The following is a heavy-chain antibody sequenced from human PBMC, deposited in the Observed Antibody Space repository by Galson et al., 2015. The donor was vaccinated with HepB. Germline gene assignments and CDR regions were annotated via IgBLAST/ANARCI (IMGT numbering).Heavy chain of an antibody. Sequence: SLRLSCAASGFTFSSYWMHWVRQAPGKGLVWVSRINSDGSSASYADSVKGRFTISRDNAKNTLYLQMNSLRAEDTAVYYCARVEETYYDFWSGYHRYYYYGMDVWGQGTTVTVSS. D-gene: IGHD3-3*01. J-gene: IGHJ6*02. V-gene: IGHV3-74*01. CDR1: GFTFSSYW. CDR2: INSDGSSA. CDR3: ARVEETYYDFWSGYHRYYYYGMDV.